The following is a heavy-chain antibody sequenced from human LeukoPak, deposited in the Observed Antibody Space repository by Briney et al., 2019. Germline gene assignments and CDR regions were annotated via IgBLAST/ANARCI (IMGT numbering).Heavy chain of an antibody. D-gene: IGHD3-3*01. V-gene: IGHV1-18*01. CDR3: ARDPYDFWSGPSID. CDR1: GYTFTSYG. J-gene: IGHJ4*02. CDR2: ISAYNGNT. Sequence: ASVKVSCKASGYTFTSYGISWVRQAPGQGLEWMGWISAYNGNTNYAQKLQGRVTMTTDTSTSTAYMELRSLRSDDTAVYYCARDPYDFWSGPSIDWGQGTLVTVSS.